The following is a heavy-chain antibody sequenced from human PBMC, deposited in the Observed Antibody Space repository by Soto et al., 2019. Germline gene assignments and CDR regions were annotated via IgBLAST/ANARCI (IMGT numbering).Heavy chain of an antibody. CDR1: SVSITSYY. CDR2: ISYSGNT. V-gene: IGHV4-59*08. J-gene: IGHJ4*02. D-gene: IGHD6-19*01. Sequence: QVQLQESGPGLVKPSETLSLTCTVSSVSITSYYWSWIRQSPGKGLEWIGFISYSGNTNYNPSLKSRVIISRDTSRNEFSLRLTSVTAADTAVYYCATSSGPQSPIGDHWGQGTLVTVSS. CDR3: ATSSGPQSPIGDH.